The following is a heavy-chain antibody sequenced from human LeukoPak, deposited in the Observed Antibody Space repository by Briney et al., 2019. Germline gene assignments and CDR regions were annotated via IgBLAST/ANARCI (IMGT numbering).Heavy chain of an antibody. CDR2: LFDARKV. Sequence: MASETLSLTCTVSNGSMRSYYWTWIRQPAGKGPEWVGRLFDARKVNYNPSLGGRVTMSMDTSKNQFSLRMTSVTAADTAVYYCARGFQGVYDYWGQGALVIVSS. CDR3: ARGFQGVYDY. J-gene: IGHJ4*02. D-gene: IGHD5/OR15-5a*01. V-gene: IGHV4-4*07. CDR1: NGSMRSYY.